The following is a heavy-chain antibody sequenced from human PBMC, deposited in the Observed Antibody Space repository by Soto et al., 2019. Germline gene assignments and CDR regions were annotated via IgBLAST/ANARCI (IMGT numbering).Heavy chain of an antibody. CDR1: GFTFSDFA. CDR2: MTGSGDTT. CDR3: ATVLHDYGTNWVDS. D-gene: IGHD3-16*01. V-gene: IGHV3-23*01. J-gene: IGHJ5*01. Sequence: GGSLRLSCRVSGFTFSDFAMNWVRQAPNKGLEWVSTMTGSGDTTYYAESVKGRFTISRDNSKDQFSLTLTSVTAADTAIYYCATVLHDYGTNWVDSWGQGTQVTVSS.